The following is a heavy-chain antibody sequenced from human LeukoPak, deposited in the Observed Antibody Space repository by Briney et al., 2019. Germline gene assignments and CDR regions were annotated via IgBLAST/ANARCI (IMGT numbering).Heavy chain of an antibody. Sequence: GGSLRLSCAASGFMFSNYGMHWVRHAPGKGLEGVAVIWYDGSNKDYADSVKGRFTVSRYNSKNTMDLQMNSLRAEDTAVYYCAREQYGSDDALDIWGQGTMVTVSS. CDR3: AREQYGSDDALDI. J-gene: IGHJ3*02. CDR2: IWYDGSNK. V-gene: IGHV3-33*01. CDR1: GFMFSNYG. D-gene: IGHD4-17*01.